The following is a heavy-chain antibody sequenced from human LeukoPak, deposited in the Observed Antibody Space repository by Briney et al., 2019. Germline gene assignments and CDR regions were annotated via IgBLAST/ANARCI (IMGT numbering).Heavy chain of an antibody. CDR2: VNLQGST. V-gene: IGHV4-4*02. J-gene: IGHJ3*02. Sequence: SETLSLTCGVSGGSITSTTYWTWVRQPPGKGLEWIGEVNLQGSTNYNPSLMGRVAISVDMSENHISLQLTSVTAADTAVYYCARGHMVRGGISAFDIWGQGTVVTVSS. CDR3: ARGHMVRGGISAFDI. CDR1: GGSITSTTY. D-gene: IGHD3-10*01.